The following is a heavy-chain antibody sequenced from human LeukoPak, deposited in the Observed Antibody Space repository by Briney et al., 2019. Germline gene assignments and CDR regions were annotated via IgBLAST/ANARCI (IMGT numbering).Heavy chain of an antibody. J-gene: IGHJ6*03. CDR3: VRGSLASGVVVYYYYYLDV. D-gene: IGHD3-3*01. CDR1: GFNYSSYT. V-gene: IGHV3-48*01. Sequence: GGSLRLSCVASGFNYSSYTMNWVRQAPGMGLEWLSYISDSRGITYYADSVKGRFTISRDNAKNSLYLQMNSLRAEDTAVYYCVRGSLASGVVVYYYYYLDVGGKGTTVTVSS. CDR2: ISDSRGIT.